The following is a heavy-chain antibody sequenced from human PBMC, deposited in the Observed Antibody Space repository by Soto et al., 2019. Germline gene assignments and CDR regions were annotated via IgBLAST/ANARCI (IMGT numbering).Heavy chain of an antibody. D-gene: IGHD3-10*01. V-gene: IGHV4-31*03. CDR2: IYYSGST. J-gene: IGHJ5*02. CDR1: GGSISSGGYY. CDR3: ARGGPRRGNWFDP. Sequence: PSETLSLTCTVSGGSISSGGYYWSWIRQHPGKGLEWIGYIYYSGSTYYNPSLKSRVTISVDTSKNQFSLKLSSVTAADTAVYYCARGGPRRGNWFDPWGQGTLVTAPQ.